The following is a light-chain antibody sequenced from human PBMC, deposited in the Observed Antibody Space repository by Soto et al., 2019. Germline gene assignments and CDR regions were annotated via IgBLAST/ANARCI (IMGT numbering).Light chain of an antibody. J-gene: IGLJ1*01. CDR2: EVS. CDR3: SSYAGSNKFV. Sequence: QSVLTQPPSASGSPGQSVTISCTGTSSDIGAYIYVSWYQQHPGKAPKLMISEVSRRPSGVPERFSGSKSGNTASLTVSGLQADDEAHYYCSSYAGSNKFVLGTGTKV. CDR1: SSDIGAYIY. V-gene: IGLV2-8*01.